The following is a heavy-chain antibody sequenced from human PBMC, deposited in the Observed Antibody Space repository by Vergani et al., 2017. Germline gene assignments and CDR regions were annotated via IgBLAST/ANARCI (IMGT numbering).Heavy chain of an antibody. CDR1: GYTFTSYY. CDR2: INPSGGTT. D-gene: IGHD5-18*01. CDR3: ARDGFTAMVFGGNFDY. V-gene: IGHV1-46*01. J-gene: IGHJ4*02. Sequence: QVQLVQSGAEVKKPGASVKVSCKASGYTFTSYYMHWLRQAPGQGLEWMGIINPSGGTTSYAQKFQGRVTMTRDTPTRTLYRELSSLRSEETAVYYCARDGFTAMVFGGNFDYWGQGTLVTVSS.